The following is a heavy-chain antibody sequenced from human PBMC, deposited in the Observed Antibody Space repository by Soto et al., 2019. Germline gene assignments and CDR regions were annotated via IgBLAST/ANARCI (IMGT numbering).Heavy chain of an antibody. D-gene: IGHD6-13*01. Sequence: QAQLQQWGAGLLKPSETLSLTCAVYGGSFSGYYWSWIRQPPGKGLEWIGEINHSGSTNYNPSLKSRVTISVDTSKNQFSLKLSSVTAADTAVYYCARGGIAAAGRGYYFDYWGQGTLVTVSS. V-gene: IGHV4-34*01. J-gene: IGHJ4*02. CDR2: INHSGST. CDR1: GGSFSGYY. CDR3: ARGGIAAAGRGYYFDY.